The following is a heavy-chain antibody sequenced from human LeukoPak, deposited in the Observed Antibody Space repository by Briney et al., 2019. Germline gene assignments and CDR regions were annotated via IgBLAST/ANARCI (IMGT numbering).Heavy chain of an antibody. CDR2: IITIFGTE. J-gene: IGHJ3*02. V-gene: IGHV1-69*01. Sequence: VCSVTVSCKASGGTFSSYPISWVRQAPGQGLGWMGGIITIFGTENYAQKFQGRVTITADEATSTAYMELSSLRSEDTAVYYCARGARGYSYDDAFDIWGQGTMVTVSS. CDR3: ARGARGYSYDDAFDI. D-gene: IGHD5-18*01. CDR1: GGTFSSYP.